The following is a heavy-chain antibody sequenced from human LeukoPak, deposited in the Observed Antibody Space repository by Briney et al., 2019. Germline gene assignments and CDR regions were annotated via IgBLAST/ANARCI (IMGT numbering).Heavy chain of an antibody. CDR3: TRPAMASDDAFDI. CDR1: GFSFTNNW. V-gene: IGHV5-51*01. CDR2: IYPGESDT. Sequence: GESLKISCQVSGFSFTNNWIGWVRQMPGKGLEWVGIIYPGESDTRYSPSFQGQVTMSADESITTAYLQWSSLKASDTAMYYCTRPAMASDDAFDIWGQGTMVTVSS. J-gene: IGHJ3*02. D-gene: IGHD6-19*01.